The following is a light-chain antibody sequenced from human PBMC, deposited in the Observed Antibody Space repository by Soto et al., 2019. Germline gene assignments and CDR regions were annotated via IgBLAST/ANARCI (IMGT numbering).Light chain of an antibody. V-gene: IGKV3-15*01. CDR1: ESVSSN. CDR3: LQYKNWPRT. CDR2: GAS. Sequence: ETVMTQSPATLSVSPGERATLSCRASESVSSNLVWYQQKPGQAPRLLIYGASTRVTGIPARFSGSGSGTEFTLTISSIQSEDFAVYYCLQYKNWPRTFGQGTKVEIK. J-gene: IGKJ1*01.